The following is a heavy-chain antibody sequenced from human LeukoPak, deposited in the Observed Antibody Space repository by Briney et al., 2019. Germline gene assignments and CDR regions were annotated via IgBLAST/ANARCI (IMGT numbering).Heavy chain of an antibody. J-gene: IGHJ4*02. Sequence: PSETLSLTCAVYGGSFSGYYWSWIRQPPGKGLEWIGEINHSGSTNYNPSLKSRVTISVDTSKNQFSLKLSSVTAADTAVYYCARGFSGSWFSNYWGQGTLVTVSS. CDR3: ARGFSGSWFSNY. CDR2: INHSGST. V-gene: IGHV4-34*01. D-gene: IGHD6-13*01. CDR1: GGSFSGYY.